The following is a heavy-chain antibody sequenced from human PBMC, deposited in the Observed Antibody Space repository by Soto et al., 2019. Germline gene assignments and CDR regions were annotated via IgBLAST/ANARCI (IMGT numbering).Heavy chain of an antibody. CDR2: ITPNNGHT. D-gene: IGHD3-10*01. Sequence: ASVKVSCKASGYVFATYGISWVRQAPRQGLEWMGWITPNNGHTDYARKFQGRVTMTTDTSTSTAYMELRSLRSDDTAVYYCARDPPGLYYFDYWGRGTLVTVSS. V-gene: IGHV1-18*04. CDR3: ARDPPGLYYFDY. CDR1: GYVFATYG. J-gene: IGHJ4*02.